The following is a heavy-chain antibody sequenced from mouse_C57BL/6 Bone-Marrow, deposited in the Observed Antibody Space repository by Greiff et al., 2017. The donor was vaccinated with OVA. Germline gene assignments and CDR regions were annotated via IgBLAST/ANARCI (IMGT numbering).Heavy chain of an antibody. CDR1: GYTFTNYW. CDR3: AHYGSRLYLHY. CDR2: IAPSDSYI. D-gene: IGHD1-1*01. J-gene: IGHJ2*02. Sequence: QVQLQQPGAELVRPGTSVKLSCKASGYTFTNYWMHWVKQRTGQGLEWIGVIAPSDSYINYNQKFKGRATLTVDTSSSTAYMHLSSLTSEDSAVYYSAHYGSRLYLHYWGQGTSLTVSS. V-gene: IGHV1-59*01.